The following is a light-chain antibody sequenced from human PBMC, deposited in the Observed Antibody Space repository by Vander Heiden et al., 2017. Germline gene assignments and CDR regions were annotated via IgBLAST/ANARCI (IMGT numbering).Light chain of an antibody. Sequence: DIVMTQSPLSLPVTPGEPASIPCRSSQSLLHSNGYNYLDWYLQKPGQSPQLLIYWGSNRASGVPDRFSGSGSGTDFTLKISRVEAEDVGVYYCMQALQTHTFGQGTKLEIK. CDR3: MQALQTHT. V-gene: IGKV2-28*01. CDR2: WGS. J-gene: IGKJ2*01. CDR1: QSLLHSNGYNY.